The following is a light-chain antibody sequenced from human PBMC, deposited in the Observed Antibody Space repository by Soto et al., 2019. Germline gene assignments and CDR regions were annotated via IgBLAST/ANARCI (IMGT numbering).Light chain of an antibody. V-gene: IGKV1-39*01. CDR1: QSISSY. CDR2: AAS. J-gene: IGKJ1*01. Sequence: DIQMTQSPSSLSASVGDRVTITCRASQSISSYLNWYQQKPGKAPKLLIYAASSLQSGVPSRFSGSGSGTDFTLTISSLQPEDFATYYCQQRWTFGQGT. CDR3: QQRWT.